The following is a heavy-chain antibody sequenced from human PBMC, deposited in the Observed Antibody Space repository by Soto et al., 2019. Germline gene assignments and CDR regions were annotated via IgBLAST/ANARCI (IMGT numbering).Heavy chain of an antibody. V-gene: IGHV3-48*03. CDR2: ISSSGTMI. Sequence: GGSLRLSCAASGFTFSNYEMHWVRQAPGKGLEWISHISSSGTMIFYADSVKGRFTISRDNAKNSLYLQMNSLRAEDTAVYYCARDPSPPPRSNNWFDPWGQGTLVTVSS. CDR3: ARDPSPPPRSNNWFDP. CDR1: GFTFSNYE. J-gene: IGHJ5*02.